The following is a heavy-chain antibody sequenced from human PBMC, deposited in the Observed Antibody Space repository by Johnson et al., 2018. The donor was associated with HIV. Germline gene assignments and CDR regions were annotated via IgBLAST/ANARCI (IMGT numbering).Heavy chain of an antibody. Sequence: QVQLVESGGGVVRPGGSLRLSCAASGFTFDDYGMSWVRQAPGKGLEWVAVISYDGSNKYYADSVKGRFTVSRDNSKNTLYLQMNSLRAGDTAVYYCARWKASRPGAFDIWGQGTMVTVSS. J-gene: IGHJ3*02. CDR3: ARWKASRPGAFDI. CDR1: GFTFDDYG. V-gene: IGHV3-30*03. CDR2: ISYDGSNK. D-gene: IGHD6-6*01.